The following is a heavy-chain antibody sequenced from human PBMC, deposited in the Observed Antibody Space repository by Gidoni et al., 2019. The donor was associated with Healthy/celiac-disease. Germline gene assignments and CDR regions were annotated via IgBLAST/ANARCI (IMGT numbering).Heavy chain of an antibody. CDR3: ARERYYYDSSGYYYVLDY. V-gene: IGHV4-4*07. CDR2: IYTSGST. J-gene: IGHJ4*02. Sequence: QVQLQESGPGLVKPSETLSLTCTVSGGSISSYYWSWIRQPAGTGLEWIGRIYTSGSTNDNPSLKSRVTMSVDTSKNQFSLKLSSVTAADTAVYYCARERYYYDSSGYYYVLDYWGQGTLVTVSS. CDR1: GGSISSYY. D-gene: IGHD3-22*01.